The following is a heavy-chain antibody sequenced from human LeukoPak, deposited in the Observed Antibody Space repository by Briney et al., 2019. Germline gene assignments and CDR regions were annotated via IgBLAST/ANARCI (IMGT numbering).Heavy chain of an antibody. V-gene: IGHV4-61*02. J-gene: IGHJ4*02. CDR1: GDSISTGSYY. Sequence: TLSLTCTVSGDSISTGSYYWRWIRQPAGKGLEWIGRIYASGTTNYHPSLKSRVTISIDTSNNQFSLKLNSVTAADAAVYYCKMGYSSGWEPYYLDSWGQGILVTVSS. CDR3: KMGYSSGWEPYYLDS. D-gene: IGHD6-19*01. CDR2: IYASGTT.